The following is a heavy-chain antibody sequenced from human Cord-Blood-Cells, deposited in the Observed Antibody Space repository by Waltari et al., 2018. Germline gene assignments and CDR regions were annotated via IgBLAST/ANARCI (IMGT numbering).Heavy chain of an antibody. CDR3: ASTPYDSSGYYYY. D-gene: IGHD3-22*01. V-gene: IGHV3-30-3*01. Sequence: QVQLVESGGGVVQPGRSLRLSCAASGFTFSSYAMHWVRQAPGKGLEWVEVISYDGSNKYYADSVKGRFTISRDNSKNTLYLQMNSLRAEDTAVYYCASTPYDSSGYYYYWGQGTLVTVSS. CDR2: ISYDGSNK. J-gene: IGHJ4*02. CDR1: GFTFSSYA.